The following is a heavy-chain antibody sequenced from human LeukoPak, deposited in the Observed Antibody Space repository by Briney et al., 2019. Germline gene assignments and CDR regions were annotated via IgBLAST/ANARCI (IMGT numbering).Heavy chain of an antibody. J-gene: IGHJ4*02. Sequence: PSETLSLXCTVSGGSISSYYWRWIRQPPGKGLEWIGYIYYSGSTNYNPSLKSRVTISVDTSKNQFSLKLSSVTAADTAVYYCARGRDGYRAWGQGTLVTVSS. CDR2: IYYSGST. D-gene: IGHD5-24*01. V-gene: IGHV4-59*01. CDR3: ARGRDGYRA. CDR1: GGSISSYY.